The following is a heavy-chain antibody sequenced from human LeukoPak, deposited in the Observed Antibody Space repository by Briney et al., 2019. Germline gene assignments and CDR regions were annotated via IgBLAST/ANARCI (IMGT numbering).Heavy chain of an antibody. Sequence: SETLSLTCSASGGSISGSSYFWGWLRQPPGQGLEWAGGMSYSGNTDHNPSLKSRVTTSVDTSKNQFSLKLSSVTAADTAVYYCARVTSYYYDSREVRTFDYWGQGTLVTVSS. V-gene: IGHV4-39*01. D-gene: IGHD3-22*01. J-gene: IGHJ4*02. CDR3: ARVTSYYYDSREVRTFDY. CDR1: GGSISGSSYF. CDR2: MSYSGNT.